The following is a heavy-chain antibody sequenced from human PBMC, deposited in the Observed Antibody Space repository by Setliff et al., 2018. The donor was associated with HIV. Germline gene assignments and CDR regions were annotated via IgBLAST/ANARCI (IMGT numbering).Heavy chain of an antibody. J-gene: IGHJ6*03. CDR1: GYPISSGYY. V-gene: IGHV4-38-2*02. Sequence: PSETLSLTCTVSGYPISSGYYWGWIRQPPGKGLEWIGSIYHSGTTYYNPSLKSRVTISVDTSKNLFSLKVNSVTAADTAVYYCASTHDYSNYYYYYYMDVWGKGTTVTVSS. CDR3: ASTHDYSNYYYYYYMDV. D-gene: IGHD4-4*01. CDR2: IYHSGTT.